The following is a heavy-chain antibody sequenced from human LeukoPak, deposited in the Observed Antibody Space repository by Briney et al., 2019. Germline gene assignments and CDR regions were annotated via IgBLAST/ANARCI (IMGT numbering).Heavy chain of an antibody. Sequence: GGSLRLSCAASGFTFSSYSMNWVRQAPGKGLEWVSSISSSSSYIYYADSVKGRFTISRDNAKNSLYLQMNSLRAEDTAIYYCAKDYYYDSSGLTAFEYWGQGTLVTVSS. V-gene: IGHV3-21*04. CDR1: GFTFSSYS. CDR2: ISSSSSYI. CDR3: AKDYYYDSSGLTAFEY. D-gene: IGHD3-22*01. J-gene: IGHJ4*02.